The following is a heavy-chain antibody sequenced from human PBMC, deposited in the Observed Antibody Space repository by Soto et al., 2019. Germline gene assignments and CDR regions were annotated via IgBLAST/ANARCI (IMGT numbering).Heavy chain of an antibody. Sequence: PGGSLRLSCAASGFTFRSFTMNWVRQAPGKGLEWVSTISSNSAYIYYTDALRGRFTISRDNAKNSLHLQMNSLRAEDTAVYYCAKATATGGGAFDICGQGTMVTVSS. CDR2: ISSNSAYI. J-gene: IGHJ3*02. CDR3: AKATATGGGAFDI. CDR1: GFTFRSFT. V-gene: IGHV3-21*01. D-gene: IGHD2-8*02.